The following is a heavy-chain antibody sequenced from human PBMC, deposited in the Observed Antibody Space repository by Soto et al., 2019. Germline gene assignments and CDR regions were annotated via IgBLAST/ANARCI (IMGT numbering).Heavy chain of an antibody. V-gene: IGHV3-7*01. CDR3: ARDWDK. Sequence: EVQMVASGGGLVQPGGSLRLSCAASGFTFSVYRMSWVRQAPGKGLEWVAKIDQDGSERDYVGSVKGRFTVSRDNAKNSLFLQMNSLGVDDMAVYYCARDWDKWGQGTLVTVSS. J-gene: IGHJ4*02. CDR1: GFTFSVYR. CDR2: IDQDGSER. D-gene: IGHD1-26*01.